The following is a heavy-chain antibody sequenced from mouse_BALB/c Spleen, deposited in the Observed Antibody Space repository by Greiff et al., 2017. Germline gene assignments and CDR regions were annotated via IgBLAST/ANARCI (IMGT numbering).Heavy chain of an antibody. CDR3: ARKEGYYYARDY. CDR2: IDTSDSYT. Sequence: QVQLQQPGAELVKPGASVKLSCKASGYTFTSYWMHWVKQRPGQGLEWIGEIDTSDSYTNYNQKFKGKATLTVDKSSSTAYMQLSSLTSKDSAVYYCARKEGYYYARDYWGQGTSVTVSS. J-gene: IGHJ4*01. V-gene: IGHV1-69*02. D-gene: IGHD2-2*01. CDR1: GYTFTSYW.